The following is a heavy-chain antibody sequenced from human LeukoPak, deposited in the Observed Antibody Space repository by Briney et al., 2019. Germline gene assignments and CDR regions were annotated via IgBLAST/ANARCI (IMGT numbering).Heavy chain of an antibody. CDR2: ISSRSSTI. D-gene: IGHD3-22*01. V-gene: IGHV3-48*02. CDR3: ARDYYDSSGYYYIDY. J-gene: IGHJ4*02. CDR1: GFTFSSYS. Sequence: GGSLRLSCAASGFTFSSYSMSWVRQAPGKGLEWVSYISSRSSTIYYADSVKGRLTISRDNAKNSLYLQMNSLRDEDTAVYYCARDYYDSSGYYYIDYWGQGTLVTVSS.